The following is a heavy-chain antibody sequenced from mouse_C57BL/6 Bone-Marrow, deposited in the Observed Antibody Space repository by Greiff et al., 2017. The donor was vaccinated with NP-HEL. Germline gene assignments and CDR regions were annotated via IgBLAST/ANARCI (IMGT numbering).Heavy chain of an antibody. V-gene: IGHV1-7*01. Sequence: VQRVESGAELAKPGASVKLSCKASGYTFTSYWMHWVKQRPGQGLEWIGYINPSSGYTKYNQKFKDKATLTADKSSSTAYMQLSSLTYEDSAVYYCASQGGDDGYYGWYFDVWGTGTTVTVSS. CDR2: INPSSGYT. D-gene: IGHD2-3*01. CDR3: ASQGGDDGYYGWYFDV. CDR1: GYTFTSYW. J-gene: IGHJ1*03.